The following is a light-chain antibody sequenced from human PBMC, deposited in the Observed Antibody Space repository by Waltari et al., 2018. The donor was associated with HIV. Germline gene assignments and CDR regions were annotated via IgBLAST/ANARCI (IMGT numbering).Light chain of an antibody. J-gene: IGLJ3*02. Sequence: QSVLTQPPSLSGAPGQTVTIPRTGTRPHTGAVYHVNLYQQLPGHAPTLLIYGNTILPSGVPDRFSGSKSGTSASLAITGLQADDEADYYCQSYDSSLSAWVFGGGTKLTVL. CDR1: RPHTGAVYH. CDR3: QSYDSSLSAWV. V-gene: IGLV1-40*01. CDR2: GNT.